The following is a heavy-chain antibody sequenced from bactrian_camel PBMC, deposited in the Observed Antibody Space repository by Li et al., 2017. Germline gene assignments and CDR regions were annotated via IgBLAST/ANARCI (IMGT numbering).Heavy chain of an antibody. CDR1: GYAYSDGYC. CDR2: TYSGESST. V-gene: IGHV3S59*01. D-gene: IGHD5*01. CDR3: AAQVGGACYVLQPKYSY. J-gene: IGHJ4*01. Sequence: VQLVESGGGSVQAGGSLRLSCVASGYAYSDGYCLGWFRQTPGKEREGVAQTYSGESSTYYADSVKGRFTISHDNAKRTLYLQMNSLKPEDTAMYYCAAQVGGACYVLQPKYSYWGQGTQVTVS.